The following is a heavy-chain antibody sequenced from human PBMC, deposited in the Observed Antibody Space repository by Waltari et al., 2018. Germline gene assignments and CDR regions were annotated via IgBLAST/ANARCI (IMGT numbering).Heavy chain of an antibody. V-gene: IGHV4-39*01. J-gene: IGHJ3*01. Sequence: QLQLQESGPGLVKPSETLSLTCSVSGVSITSNRHYWGWIRQPPGQGLEWIATMSYSGATYSSPSLESRVTVSRDTSKNQLSLKLVSVTAADTAVYYCATYIGASVGTAAFDVWGQGT. D-gene: IGHD5-12*01. CDR1: GVSITSNRHY. CDR3: ATYIGASVGTAAFDV. CDR2: MSYSGAT.